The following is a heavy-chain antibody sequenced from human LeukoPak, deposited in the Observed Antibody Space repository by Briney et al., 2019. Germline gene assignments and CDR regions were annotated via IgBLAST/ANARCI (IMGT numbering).Heavy chain of an antibody. CDR2: IIIYWGST. J-gene: IGHJ4*02. D-gene: IGHD6-19*01. Sequence: GGSLRLSCSASGFTFSSYAMHWVRQAPGKGLEYVSAIIIYWGSTYYADSVKGSFTISRDNSKTTLYLQMSSLRAEDTAVYYFVKDSRGYSSGWYYFDYWGQGTLVTLSS. CDR1: GFTFSSYA. V-gene: IGHV3-64D*06. CDR3: VKDSRGYSSGWYYFDY.